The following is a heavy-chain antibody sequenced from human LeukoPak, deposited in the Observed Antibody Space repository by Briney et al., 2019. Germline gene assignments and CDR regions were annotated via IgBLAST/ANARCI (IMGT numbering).Heavy chain of an antibody. J-gene: IGHJ4*02. Sequence: ASVKVSCKASGYTFTSYYMHWVRQAPGQGLEWVGWMNPNSGNTGYAQKFQGRVTMTRNTSISTAYMELSSLRSEDTAVYYCAREGASFKWFGEWGQGTLITVSS. CDR1: GYTFTSYY. V-gene: IGHV1-8*02. D-gene: IGHD3-10*01. CDR3: AREGASFKWFGE. CDR2: MNPNSGNT.